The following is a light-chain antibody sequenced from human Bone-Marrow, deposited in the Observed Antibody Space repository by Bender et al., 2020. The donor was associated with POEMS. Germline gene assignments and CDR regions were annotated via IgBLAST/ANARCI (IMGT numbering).Light chain of an antibody. Sequence: QSVLTQPPSASGTPGQRVTISRSGSGSNIGGYPVNWYQQLPGTAPRLLIYTNNERPSGVPDRFSGSKSGTSASLAITGLQSDDEAIYFCVAWDASLNGWVFGGGTKLTVL. J-gene: IGLJ3*02. CDR2: TNN. CDR1: GSNIGGYP. CDR3: VAWDASLNGWV. V-gene: IGLV1-44*01.